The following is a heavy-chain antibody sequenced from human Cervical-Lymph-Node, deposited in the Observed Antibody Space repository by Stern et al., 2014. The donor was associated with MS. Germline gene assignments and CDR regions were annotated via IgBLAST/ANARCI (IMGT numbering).Heavy chain of an antibody. D-gene: IGHD3-22*01. CDR3: AAIRDYYDSSGYDAFDI. J-gene: IGHJ3*02. CDR1: GFTFTSSA. CDR2: IVVGSGNT. V-gene: IGHV1-58*01. Sequence: QLVESGPEVKKPGTSVKVSCKASGFTFTSSAVQWVRQARGQRLEWIGWIVVGSGNTNYAQKFQERVTITRDMSTSTAYMELSSPRSEDTAVYYCAAIRDYYDSSGYDAFDIWGQGTMVTVSS.